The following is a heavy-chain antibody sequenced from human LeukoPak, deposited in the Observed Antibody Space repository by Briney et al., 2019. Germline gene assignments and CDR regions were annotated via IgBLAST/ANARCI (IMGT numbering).Heavy chain of an antibody. CDR3: ARRAGRMREDY. V-gene: IGHV4-34*01. CDR1: GLTFGDYG. J-gene: IGHJ4*02. D-gene: IGHD1-14*01. CDR2: INHSGST. Sequence: GSLRLSCTGSGLTFGDYGMSWFRQPPGKGLEWIGEINHSGSTNYNPSLKSRVTISVDTSKNQFSLKLSSVTAADTAVYYCARRAGRMREDYWGQGTLVTVSS.